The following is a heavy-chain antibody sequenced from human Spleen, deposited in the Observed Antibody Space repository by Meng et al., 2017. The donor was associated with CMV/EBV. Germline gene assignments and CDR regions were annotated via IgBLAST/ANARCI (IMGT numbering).Heavy chain of an antibody. J-gene: IGHJ6*02. CDR3: ARDVLGPYYYYGFDV. Sequence: GESLKISCDTSGFTFSSFEIDWVRQAPGKGLEWISYISSSGTTKHYADSVKGRFTISRDNAKNSLWLQMNSLRAEDTAVYYCARDVLGPYYYYGFDVWGQGTTVTVSS. D-gene: IGHD2-15*01. CDR1: GFTFSSFE. CDR2: ISSSGTTK. V-gene: IGHV3-48*03.